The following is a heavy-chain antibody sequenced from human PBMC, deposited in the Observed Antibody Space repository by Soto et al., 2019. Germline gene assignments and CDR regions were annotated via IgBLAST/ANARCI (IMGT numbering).Heavy chain of an antibody. D-gene: IGHD3-22*01. Sequence: EVQLLESGGGLVQPGGSLRLSCAASGFTCSFCAMNWVRQAPGKGLEWVSSIRGSGGDTYYADSVEGRFSISRDYSKNTLPLQMNSLMVEVTAVYYSAKAHCDSYSALDYWGQGTLVTVSS. CDR1: GFTCSFCA. J-gene: IGHJ4*02. CDR3: AKAHCDSYSALDY. V-gene: IGHV3-23*01. CDR2: IRGSGGDT.